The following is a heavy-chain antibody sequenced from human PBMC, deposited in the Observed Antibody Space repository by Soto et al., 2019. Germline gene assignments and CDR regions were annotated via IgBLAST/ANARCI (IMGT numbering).Heavy chain of an antibody. J-gene: IGHJ4*02. D-gene: IGHD3-10*01. Sequence: QVQLQESGPGLVKPSGTLSLTCAVSGGSISSSNWWNWVRQPPGKGLEWIGEIYHSGSTNYNPSLKSRVTISVDKSKNQFSLKRTSVTAADTAVYYCARDKARYYYGSGSSTLFHYWGQGTLVTVSS. CDR3: ARDKARYYYGSGSSTLFHY. V-gene: IGHV4-4*02. CDR1: GGSISSSNW. CDR2: IYHSGST.